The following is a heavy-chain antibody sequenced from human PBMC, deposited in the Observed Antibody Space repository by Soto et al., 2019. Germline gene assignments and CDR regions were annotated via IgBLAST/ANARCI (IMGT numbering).Heavy chain of an antibody. CDR1: GFTFSDYY. CDR3: ARDTRRGIPDF. J-gene: IGHJ4*02. D-gene: IGHD2-21*01. V-gene: IGHV3-11*06. CDR2: ISSGSIDT. Sequence: PGGSLRLSCAASGFTFSDYYMSWIRQAPGKGLEWVSHISSGSIDTNYADSVKGRFTISRDNAKNSLYLQMNSLRVEDTAVYYCARDTRRGIPDFWGQGTLVTVS.